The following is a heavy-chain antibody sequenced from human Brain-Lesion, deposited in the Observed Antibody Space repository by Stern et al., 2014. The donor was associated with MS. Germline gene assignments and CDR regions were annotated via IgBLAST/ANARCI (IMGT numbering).Heavy chain of an antibody. Sequence: MQLVQSGSGLVKPSQTLSLTCAVSDDSLNSVVYSWSWIRQPPGKGLEWIGSIYHSGSSYCSPSLKGRVPISVDRSKNQFSLKRSSVTAADTAVYYCARGDHRNSYDSSGYYYFVFDVWGQGTMVTVSS. CDR2: IYHSGSS. D-gene: IGHD3-22*01. CDR1: DDSLNSVVYS. CDR3: ARGDHRNSYDSSGYYYFVFDV. V-gene: IGHV4-30-2*01. J-gene: IGHJ3*01.